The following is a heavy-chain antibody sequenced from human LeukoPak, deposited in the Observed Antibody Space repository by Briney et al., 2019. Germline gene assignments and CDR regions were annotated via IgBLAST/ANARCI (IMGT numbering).Heavy chain of an antibody. CDR1: GLTFSDYY. J-gene: IGHJ6*02. Sequence: GGSLRLSCAASGLTFSDYYMSWIRQAPGKGLEWVSYISSSGSTIYYADSVKGRFTISRDNAKNSLYLQMNCLRAEDTAVYYCARDLGSDDYGDYGGASYYYGMDVWGQGTTVTVSS. CDR3: ARDLGSDDYGDYGGASYYYGMDV. CDR2: ISSSGSTI. D-gene: IGHD4-17*01. V-gene: IGHV3-11*01.